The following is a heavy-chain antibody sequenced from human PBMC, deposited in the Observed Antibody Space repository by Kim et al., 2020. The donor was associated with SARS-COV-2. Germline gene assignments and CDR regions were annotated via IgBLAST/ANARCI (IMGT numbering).Heavy chain of an antibody. CDR3: ARDKSGGDLDAFDI. Sequence: SETLSLTCTVSGGSISSSSYYWGWIRQPPGKGLEWIGSIYYSGSTYYNPSLKSRVTISVDTSKNQFSLKLSSVTAADTAVYYCARDKSGGDLDAFDIWGQGTMVTVSS. CDR2: IYYSGST. V-gene: IGHV4-39*07. J-gene: IGHJ3*02. D-gene: IGHD4-17*01. CDR1: GGSISSSSYY.